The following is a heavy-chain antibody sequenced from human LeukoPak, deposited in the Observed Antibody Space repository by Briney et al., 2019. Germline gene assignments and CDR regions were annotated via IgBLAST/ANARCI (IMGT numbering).Heavy chain of an antibody. CDR2: IVPIFGTA. Sequence: SVKVSCKASGGTFSSYAISWVRQAPGQGLEWMGGIVPIFGTANYAQKFQGRVTITADKSTTTGYMELSSLRSEDTAAYYCARAGGFCSGGSCYTHLDQWGQGTLVTVSS. D-gene: IGHD2-15*01. CDR3: ARAGGFCSGGSCYTHLDQ. V-gene: IGHV1-69*06. CDR1: GGTFSSYA. J-gene: IGHJ4*02.